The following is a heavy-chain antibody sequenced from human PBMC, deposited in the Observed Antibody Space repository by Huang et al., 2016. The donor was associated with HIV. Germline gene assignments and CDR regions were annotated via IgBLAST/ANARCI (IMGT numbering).Heavy chain of an antibody. J-gene: IGHJ4*02. CDR1: GFTFSIYG. D-gene: IGHD1-26*01. Sequence: QVQLVESGGGVVQPGGSMRLSCAASGFTFSIYGIHWVRQAPGKGLEWVAFIRYDGSNKYYADSVKGRFTISRDNSRNTLYLQMNSLRAEDTAVYYCAKDIGSGSYPYYFDYWGQGTLVTVSS. CDR3: AKDIGSGSYPYYFDY. CDR2: IRYDGSNK. V-gene: IGHV3-30*02.